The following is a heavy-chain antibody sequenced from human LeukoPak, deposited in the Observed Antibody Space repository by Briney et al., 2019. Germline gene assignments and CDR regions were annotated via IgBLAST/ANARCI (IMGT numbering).Heavy chain of an antibody. CDR2: IYYSGST. CDR3: ARGVALNYYYYYYMDV. D-gene: IGHD2-15*01. J-gene: IGHJ6*03. CDR1: GGSINSSSYY. V-gene: IGHV4-39*07. Sequence: SETLSLTCTVSGGSINSSSYYWGWIRQPPGKGLEWIGSIYYSGSTYYNPSLKSRVTISVDTSKNQFSLKLSSVTAADTAVYYCARGVALNYYYYYYMDVWGKGTTVTVSS.